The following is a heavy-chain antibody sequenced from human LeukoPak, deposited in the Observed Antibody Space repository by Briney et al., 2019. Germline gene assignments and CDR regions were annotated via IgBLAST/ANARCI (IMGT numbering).Heavy chain of an antibody. Sequence: GGSLRLSCAASGFTFSSYAMSWVRQAPGKGLEWVSAISGSGGSTYYADSVKGRFTISRDNSKNTLYLQMNGLRAEDTAVYYCAKDLLGATNYYFDYWGQGTLVTVSS. CDR3: AKDLLGATNYYFDY. CDR1: GFTFSSYA. V-gene: IGHV3-23*01. D-gene: IGHD1-26*01. CDR2: ISGSGGST. J-gene: IGHJ4*02.